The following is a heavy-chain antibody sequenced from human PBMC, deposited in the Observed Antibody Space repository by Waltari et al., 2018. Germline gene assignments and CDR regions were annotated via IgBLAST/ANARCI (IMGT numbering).Heavy chain of an antibody. CDR3: ARLPDSSGPYYYYYGMDV. D-gene: IGHD3-22*01. V-gene: IGHV7-4-1*02. CDR2: INTNTGNP. J-gene: IGHJ6*02. CDR1: GYTFTGHY. Sequence: QVQLVQSGAEVKKPGASVKVSCKASGYTFTGHYMHWVRQAPGQGLEWMGRINTNTGNPTYAQGFTGRFVFSLDTSVSTAYLQISSLKAEDTAVYYCARLPDSSGPYYYYYGMDVWGQGTTVTVSS.